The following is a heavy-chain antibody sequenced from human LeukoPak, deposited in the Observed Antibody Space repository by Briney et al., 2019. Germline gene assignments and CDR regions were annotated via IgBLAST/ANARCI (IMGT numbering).Heavy chain of an antibody. D-gene: IGHD3-3*01. CDR3: ARDRGDYDFWSGSTGFDY. CDR2: ISSSSSCI. CDR1: GFTFSSYS. J-gene: IGHJ4*02. V-gene: IGHV3-21*01. Sequence: KPGGSLRLSCAASGFTFSSYSMNWVRQAPGKGLEWVSSISSSSSCIYYADSVKGRFTISRDSAKNSLYLQMNSLRAEDTAVYYCARDRGDYDFWSGSTGFDYWGQGTLVTVSS.